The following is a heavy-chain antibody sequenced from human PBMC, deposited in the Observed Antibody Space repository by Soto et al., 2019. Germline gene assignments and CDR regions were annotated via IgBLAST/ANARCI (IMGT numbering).Heavy chain of an antibody. J-gene: IGHJ4*02. CDR1: GGTFTSYG. Sequence: QAHLAQSGAEVKKPGSSVTVSCTASGGTFTSYGISWVRQAPGQGLDWMGVIIPLYGTVNYAQKLQGRVSITADKSTRTAYMDLNCLSSDDTAVYYCARVRVIRGVIPSHFGLWGQGTQVTVSS. CDR2: IIPLYGTV. V-gene: IGHV1-69*06. CDR3: ARVRVIRGVIPSHFGL. D-gene: IGHD3-10*01.